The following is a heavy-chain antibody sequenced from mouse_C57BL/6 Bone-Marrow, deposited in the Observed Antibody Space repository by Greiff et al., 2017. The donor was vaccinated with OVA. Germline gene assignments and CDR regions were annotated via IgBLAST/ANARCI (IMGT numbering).Heavy chain of an antibody. J-gene: IGHJ3*01. V-gene: IGHV2-5*01. Sequence: VQLQQSGPGLVQPSQSLSITCTVSGFSLTSYGVHWVRQSPGKGLEWLGVIWRGGSTDYNAAFMSRLSITKDNSKSQVFFKMNSLQADDTAIYYCAKKATAQATWFAYWGQGTLVTVSA. CDR1: GFSLTSYG. D-gene: IGHD3-2*02. CDR3: AKKATAQATWFAY. CDR2: IWRGGST.